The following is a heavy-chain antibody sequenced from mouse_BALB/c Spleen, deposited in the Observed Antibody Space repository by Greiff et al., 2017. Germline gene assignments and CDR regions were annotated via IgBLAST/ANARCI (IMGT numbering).Heavy chain of an antibody. CDR1: GYSITSGYY. Sequence: EVKLMESGPGLVKPSQSLSLTCSVTGYSITSGYYWNCFRQFPGNRLEWMGYIDYDGSNSYNPSLKNRISITRDTSKNQFFLKLNSVTTEDTATYYCARADWYFDVWGAGTTVTVSS. CDR2: IDYDGSN. V-gene: IGHV3-6*02. CDR3: ARADWYFDV. J-gene: IGHJ1*01.